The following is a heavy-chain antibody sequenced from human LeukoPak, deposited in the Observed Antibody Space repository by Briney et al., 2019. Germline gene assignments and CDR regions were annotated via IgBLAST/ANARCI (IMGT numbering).Heavy chain of an antibody. CDR3: ARVSGRLERQSDLDY. J-gene: IGHJ4*02. Sequence: GGSLRLSCAASGFTFASYSVNWVRQAPGKGLEWVSSISGDSTYIYNAGSVKGRFTISRDNAQASLYLQMISLRADDTAVYYCARVSGRLERQSDLDYWGQGTLVIVSS. D-gene: IGHD1-1*01. CDR1: GFTFASYS. V-gene: IGHV3-21*01. CDR2: ISGDSTYI.